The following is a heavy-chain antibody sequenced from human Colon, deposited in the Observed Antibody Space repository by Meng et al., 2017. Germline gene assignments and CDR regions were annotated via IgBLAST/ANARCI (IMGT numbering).Heavy chain of an antibody. V-gene: IGHV1-2*02. CDR1: GYTFTGYY. CDR3: AKGNRQQLVPDF. CDR2: INPASGAT. D-gene: IGHD6-13*01. Sequence: ASVKVSCKASGYTFTGYYIHWVRQAPGQGLEWMGWINPASGATESAQKFQGRLTMTRDTSITTAYMDLNRLRSDDTAAFYCAKGNRQQLVPDFWGQGTLVTVSS. J-gene: IGHJ4*02.